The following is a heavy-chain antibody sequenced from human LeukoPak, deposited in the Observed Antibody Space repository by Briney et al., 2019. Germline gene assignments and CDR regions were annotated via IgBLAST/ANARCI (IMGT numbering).Heavy chain of an antibody. CDR2: ITSSGGDT. CDR1: GFTFSSSP. D-gene: IGHD3-16*02. CDR3: SKKSSGLYPFDY. J-gene: IGHJ4*02. Sequence: PGGSLRLSCAASGFTFSSSPMSWVRQAPGKGLEWVSGITSSGGDTAYADSVKGRFTISRDNSKNIVYLQMNSLRVDDTAVYYCSKKSSGLYPFDYRGLGTLVTVSS. V-gene: IGHV3-23*01.